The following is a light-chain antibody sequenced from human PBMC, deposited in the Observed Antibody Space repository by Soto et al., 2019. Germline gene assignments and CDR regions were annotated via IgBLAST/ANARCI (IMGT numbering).Light chain of an antibody. V-gene: IGLV1-44*01. Sequence: QSALTQPPSASGTPGQRVTISCSGSSSNIGSNTVNWYQQLPGTAPTLLIYSNNQRPSGVPDRFSGSKSGTSASLAISGLQSEDEADYYCAAWDDSLNGPYVFGTGTKVTVL. CDR1: SSNIGSNT. CDR2: SNN. CDR3: AAWDDSLNGPYV. J-gene: IGLJ1*01.